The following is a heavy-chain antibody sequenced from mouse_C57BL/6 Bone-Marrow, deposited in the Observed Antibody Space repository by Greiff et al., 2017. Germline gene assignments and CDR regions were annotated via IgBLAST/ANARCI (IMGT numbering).Heavy chain of an antibody. CDR1: GYTFPDYY. D-gene: IGHD1-1*01. J-gene: IGHJ2*01. V-gene: IGHV1-76*01. CDR2: IYPGSGNT. CDR3: ARSFYGSPDY. Sequence: QVQLKQSGAELVRPGASVKLSCKASGYTFPDYYINWVKQRPGQGLEWIARIYPGSGNTYYNEKFKGKATLTAEKSSSTAYMQLSSLTSEDSAVYFCARSFYGSPDYWGQGTTLTVSS.